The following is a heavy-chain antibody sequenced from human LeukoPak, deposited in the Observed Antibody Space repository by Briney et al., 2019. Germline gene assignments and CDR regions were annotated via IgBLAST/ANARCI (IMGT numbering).Heavy chain of an antibody. CDR3: ASDPYYYDSSTYYYYSNY. J-gene: IGHJ4*02. D-gene: IGHD3-22*01. V-gene: IGHV4-38-2*01. CDR2: ISHSGST. CDR1: GYSISSGYY. Sequence: SETLSLTCAVSGYSISSGYYWGWIRQPPGKGLEWIGSISHSGSTYYSPSLRSRVTISLDTSKNQFSLKLSSVTAADTAVYYCASDPYYYDSSTYYYYSNYWGQGTLVTVSS.